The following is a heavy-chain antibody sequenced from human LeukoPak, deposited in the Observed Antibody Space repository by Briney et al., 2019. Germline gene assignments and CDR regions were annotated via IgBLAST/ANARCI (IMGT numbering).Heavy chain of an antibody. CDR2: ISSSSSTI. J-gene: IGHJ6*02. V-gene: IGHV3-48*04. CDR1: GFTFSSYS. D-gene: IGHD3-9*01. CDR3: ARVFEGYDILTGPIPYYYYGMDV. Sequence: GGSLRLSCAASGFTFSSYSMNWVRQAPGKGLEWVSYISSSSSTIHYADSVKGRFTISRDNAKNSLYLQMNSLRAEDTAVYYCARVFEGYDILTGPIPYYYYGMDVWGQGTTVTVSS.